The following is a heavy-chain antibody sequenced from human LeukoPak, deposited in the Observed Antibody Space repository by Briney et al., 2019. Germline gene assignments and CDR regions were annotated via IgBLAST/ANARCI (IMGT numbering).Heavy chain of an antibody. J-gene: IGHJ5*02. V-gene: IGHV1-18*01. D-gene: IGHD3-9*01. CDR2: ISAYNGNT. CDR3: ARVYVDDILTEGWFDP. CDR1: GGTFSSYA. Sequence: ASVKVSCKASGGTFSSYAISWVRQAPGQGLEWMGWISAYNGNTNYAQKLQGRVTMTTDTSTSTAYMELRSLRSDDTAVYYCARVYVDDILTEGWFDPWGQGTLVTVSS.